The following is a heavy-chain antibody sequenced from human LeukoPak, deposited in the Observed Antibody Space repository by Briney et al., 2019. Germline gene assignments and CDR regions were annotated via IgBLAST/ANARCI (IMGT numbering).Heavy chain of an antibody. CDR2: IIPIFGTA. Sequence: ASVKVSCKASGGTFSSYAISWVRQAPGQGLEWMGGIIPIFGTANYAQKFQGRVTITADESTSTAYMELSSLRSEDTAVYYCAREAQDTAMVPDYYFDYWGQGTLVTVSS. CDR1: GGTFSSYA. J-gene: IGHJ4*02. D-gene: IGHD5-18*01. V-gene: IGHV1-69*13. CDR3: AREAQDTAMVPDYYFDY.